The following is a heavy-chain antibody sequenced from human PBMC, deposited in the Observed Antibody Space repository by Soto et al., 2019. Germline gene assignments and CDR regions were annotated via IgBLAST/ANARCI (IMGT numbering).Heavy chain of an antibody. CDR1: GDTLTNYG. Sequence: ASVKVSCKASGDTLTNYGVSWVRQAPGQGLEWMGWMSTYNGNTNYAQKFQGRVTMTTDTSATTCYMELRSLTSDDTAVYYCARDIFGVNILLDYWGQGALVTVSS. CDR2: MSTYNGNT. D-gene: IGHD3-3*01. V-gene: IGHV1-18*01. J-gene: IGHJ4*02. CDR3: ARDIFGVNILLDY.